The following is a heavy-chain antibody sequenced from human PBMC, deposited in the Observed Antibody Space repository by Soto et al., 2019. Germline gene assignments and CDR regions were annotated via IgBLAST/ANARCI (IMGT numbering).Heavy chain of an antibody. CDR2: VSYAGDT. D-gene: IGHD3-10*01. J-gene: IGHJ6*03. Sequence: GSVRLSCAASCFNLSTYDMHLFRQSPRKVLEWVAAVSYAGDTYYPGSVNGRFTVSRESAKTSLYLQMNSLTAGDTAVYYCAKVPHSASGYYYMDFWGKGTTVTVSS. V-gene: IGHV3-13*01. CDR3: AKVPHSASGYYYMDF. CDR1: CFNLSTYD.